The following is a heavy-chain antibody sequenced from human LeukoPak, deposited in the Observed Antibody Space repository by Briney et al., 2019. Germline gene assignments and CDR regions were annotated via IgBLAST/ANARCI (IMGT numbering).Heavy chain of an antibody. J-gene: IGHJ4*02. CDR1: GYSFTNYW. CDR2: IYLTDSDT. D-gene: IGHD1-26*01. CDR3: MKFNNLVETKWFDY. V-gene: IGHV5-51*01. Sequence: GESLKISCKSSGYSFTNYWIGWVRQRPGKGLEWMGIIYLTDSDTRYSPSFQGQVTISADKSISTAYLQWSSLKASDTAIYFCMKFNNLVETKWFDYWGQGTLVTVSS.